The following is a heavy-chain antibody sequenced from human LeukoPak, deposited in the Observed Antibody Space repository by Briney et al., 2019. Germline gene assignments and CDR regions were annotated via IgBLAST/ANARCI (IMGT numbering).Heavy chain of an antibody. CDR1: GFTFSSYG. V-gene: IGHV3-33*01. Sequence: GGSLRLSCAASGFTFSSYGMHWVRQAPGKGLEWVAVIWYDGSNKYYADSVKGRFTISRDNSKNTLYLQMNSLRAEDTAVYYCAREDPVAGTTPIDYWGQGTLVTVSS. J-gene: IGHJ4*02. D-gene: IGHD1-7*01. CDR2: IWYDGSNK. CDR3: AREDPVAGTTPIDY.